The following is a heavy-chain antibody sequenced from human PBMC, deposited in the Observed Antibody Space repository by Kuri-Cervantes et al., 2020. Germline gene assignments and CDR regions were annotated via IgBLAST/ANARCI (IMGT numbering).Heavy chain of an antibody. D-gene: IGHD5-24*01. V-gene: IGHV4-4*07. CDR2: IYTSGST. Sequence: GSLRLSCTVSGGSISSYYWSWIRQPAGKGLEWIGRIYTSGSTNYNPSLKSRVTISVDKSKNQFSLKLSSVTAVDTAVYYCARGVDGYYMDVWGKGTTVTVSS. CDR3: ARGVDGYYMDV. CDR1: GGSISSYY. J-gene: IGHJ6*03.